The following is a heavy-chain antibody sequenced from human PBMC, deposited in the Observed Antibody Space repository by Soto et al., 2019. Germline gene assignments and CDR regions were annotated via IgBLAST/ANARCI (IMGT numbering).Heavy chain of an antibody. J-gene: IGHJ5*02. CDR1: GFTFSSYA. CDR3: AKETYCSSTSCYGKRWFDP. Sequence: PGGSLRLSCAASGFTFSSYAMSWVRQAPGKGLEWVSAISGSGGSTYYADSVKGRFTSSRDNSKNTLYLQMNSLRAEDTAVYYCAKETYCSSTSCYGKRWFDPWGQGTLVTVSS. V-gene: IGHV3-23*01. D-gene: IGHD2-2*01. CDR2: ISGSGGST.